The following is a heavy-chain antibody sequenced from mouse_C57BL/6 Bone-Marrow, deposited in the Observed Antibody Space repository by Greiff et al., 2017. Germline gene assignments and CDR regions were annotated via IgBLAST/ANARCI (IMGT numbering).Heavy chain of an antibody. V-gene: IGHV7-3*01. CDR2: IRNKAHGYTT. CDR1: GFTFTDYY. Sequence: EVQLVESGGGLVQPGGSLSLSCAASGFTFTDYYMSWVRQPPGKALEWLGFIRNKAHGYTTEYSASVKGRFTISRDNSQSILYLQMNALRAEDSATYYCARPFYYGSSYDWYFDVWGTGTTVTVSS. D-gene: IGHD1-1*01. CDR3: ARPFYYGSSYDWYFDV. J-gene: IGHJ1*03.